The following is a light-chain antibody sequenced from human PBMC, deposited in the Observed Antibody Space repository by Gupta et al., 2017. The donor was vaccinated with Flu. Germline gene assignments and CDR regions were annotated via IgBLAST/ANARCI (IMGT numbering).Light chain of an antibody. V-gene: IGKV4-1*01. CDR2: WAS. J-gene: IGKJ1*01. CDR3: YQQYRTRPA. Sequence: DIVMTQSPYSLAVSLGERATITCKSSQSVLYSSNNKNYLAWYQHKPVPTPKLLIYWASTRESGVPDRLSGSGSAGDYTLIIISRQAEDVAVSYCYQQYRTRPAFGQGTKVEIK. CDR1: QSVLYSSNNKNY.